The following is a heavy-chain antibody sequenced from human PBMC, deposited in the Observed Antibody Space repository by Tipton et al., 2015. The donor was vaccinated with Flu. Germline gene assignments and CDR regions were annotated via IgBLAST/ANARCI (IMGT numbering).Heavy chain of an antibody. Sequence: TLSLTCTVSGGSISSYTYYWGWFRQSPGTGLEWIGSIYYSGTTYYNPSLKSRVTMSVDTSKNQFSLKLSSVTAADTAVYYCACRGSCYHWGQGTLVTVSS. CDR1: GGSISSYTYY. CDR3: ACRGSCYH. CDR2: IYYSGTT. J-gene: IGHJ4*02. V-gene: IGHV4-39*07. D-gene: IGHD1-26*01.